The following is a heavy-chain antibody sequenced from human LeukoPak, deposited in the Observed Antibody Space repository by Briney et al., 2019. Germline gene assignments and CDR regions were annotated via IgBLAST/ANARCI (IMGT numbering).Heavy chain of an antibody. CDR3: ATTRPYGTTWAGALEF. V-gene: IGHV3-23*01. Sequence: PGGSLRLSCTTSGFIFTTHAMTWVRQAPGKGLEWVSALSASGRYIGYIDSVKGRFIISRDSSKSTVFLQMNSLRAEDTALYYCATTRPYGTTWAGALEFRGQGIPVTVSS. D-gene: IGHD6-19*01. CDR1: GFIFTTHA. J-gene: IGHJ4*02. CDR2: LSASGRYI.